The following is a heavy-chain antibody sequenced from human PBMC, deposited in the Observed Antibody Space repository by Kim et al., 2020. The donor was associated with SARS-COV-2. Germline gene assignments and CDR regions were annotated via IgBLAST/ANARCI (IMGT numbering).Heavy chain of an antibody. J-gene: IGHJ6*02. CDR2: FDPEDGET. Sequence: ASVKVSCKVSGYTLTELSMHWVRQAPGKGLEWMGGFDPEDGETIYAQKFQGRVTMTEDTSTDTAYMELSSLRSEDTAVYYCATRPPTYYDILTGYTGYYYGMDVWGQGTTVTVSS. CDR1: GYTLTELS. V-gene: IGHV1-24*01. CDR3: ATRPPTYYDILTGYTGYYYGMDV. D-gene: IGHD3-9*01.